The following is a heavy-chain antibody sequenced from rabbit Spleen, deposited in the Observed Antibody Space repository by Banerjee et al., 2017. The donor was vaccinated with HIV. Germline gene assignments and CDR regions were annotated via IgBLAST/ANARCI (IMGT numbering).Heavy chain of an antibody. CDR2: MYTSSDST. J-gene: IGHJ4*01. D-gene: IGHD2-1*01. Sequence: QSLEESGGDLVKPGASLTLTCTASGFSLSSNYYICWVRQAPGKGLELIGCMYTSSDSTWSASWAKGRFNISKTSSTTVTLQMTSLTAADTATYFCAKSDADYNNGFNLWGPGTLVTVS. V-gene: IGHV1S40*01. CDR1: GFSLSSNYY. CDR3: AKSDADYNNGFNL.